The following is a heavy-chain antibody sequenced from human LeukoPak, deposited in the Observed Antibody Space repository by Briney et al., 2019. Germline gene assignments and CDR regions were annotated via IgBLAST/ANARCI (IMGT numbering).Heavy chain of an antibody. CDR1: GGSISSGGYY. D-gene: IGHD3-9*01. Sequence: SETLSLTCTVSGGSISSGGYYWSWIRQHPGKGLEWIGYIYYSGSTYYNPSLKSRVTMSVDTSKNQFSLKLSSVTAADTAVYYCAGTFVEKLRYFDWLTHFDYWGQGTLVTVSS. J-gene: IGHJ4*02. CDR3: AGTFVEKLRYFDWLTHFDY. V-gene: IGHV4-31*03. CDR2: IYYSGST.